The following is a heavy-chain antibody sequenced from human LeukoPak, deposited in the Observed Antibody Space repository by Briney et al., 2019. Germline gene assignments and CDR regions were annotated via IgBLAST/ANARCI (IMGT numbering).Heavy chain of an antibody. CDR1: GYTFTGYY. CDR2: IDPDSGGT. V-gene: IGHV1-2*02. Sequence: ASVRVSCKTSGYTFTGYYLHWVRQTPGQRPEWMGRIDPDSGGTHYGQKFQGRVTVTRDTSITTVYMELSGLTSDDTAVYYCARVPGPYTTSRFDFWGQGTLVTVSS. CDR3: ARVPGPYTTSRFDF. J-gene: IGHJ4*02. D-gene: IGHD2-2*02.